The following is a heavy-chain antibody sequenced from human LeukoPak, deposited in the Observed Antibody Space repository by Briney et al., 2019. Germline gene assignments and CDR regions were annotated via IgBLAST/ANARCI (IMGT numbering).Heavy chain of an antibody. CDR1: RYTFTGYY. Sequence: ASVKVSCKASRYTFTGYYMHWVRQAPGQGLEWMGWINPNSGGTNYAQKFQGRVTMTRDTSISTAYMELSRLRSDDTAVYYCARVRPGRVPAAINAFDIWGQGTMVTVSS. CDR3: ARVRPGRVPAAINAFDI. CDR2: INPNSGGT. J-gene: IGHJ3*02. D-gene: IGHD2-2*01. V-gene: IGHV1-2*02.